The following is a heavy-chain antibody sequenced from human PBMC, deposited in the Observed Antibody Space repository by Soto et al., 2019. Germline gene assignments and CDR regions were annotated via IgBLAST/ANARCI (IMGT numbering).Heavy chain of an antibody. CDR2: ISWNSGSI. Sequence: GGSLRLSCAASGFTFDDYAMHWVRQAPGKGLEWVSGISWNSGSIGYADSVKGRFTISRDNAKNSLYLQMNSLRAEDTALYYCAKDNYDFWSGRSYYYYYYMDVWGKGTTVTVSS. D-gene: IGHD3-3*01. J-gene: IGHJ6*03. V-gene: IGHV3-9*01. CDR3: AKDNYDFWSGRSYYYYYYMDV. CDR1: GFTFDDYA.